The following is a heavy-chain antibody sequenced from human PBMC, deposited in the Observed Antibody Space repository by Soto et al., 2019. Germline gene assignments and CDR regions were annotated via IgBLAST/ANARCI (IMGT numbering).Heavy chain of an antibody. Sequence: EVQLVESGGGLVQPGGSLRLSCAASGFTFSRFWMHWVRQAPGKGLLWVSRIDSDGSSTNYADSVKGRFTVSRDNAKNTLYLQMNSLRAEDTAVYYCARVGGYNWFDTWGHGTLVTVSS. V-gene: IGHV3-74*01. CDR2: IDSDGSST. CDR1: GFTFSRFW. J-gene: IGHJ5*01. CDR3: ARVGGYNWFDT.